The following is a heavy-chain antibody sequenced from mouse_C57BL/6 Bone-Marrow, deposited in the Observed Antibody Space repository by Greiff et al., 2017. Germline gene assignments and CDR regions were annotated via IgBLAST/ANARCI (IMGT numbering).Heavy chain of an antibody. D-gene: IGHD4-1*01. CDR1: GFTFSDFY. CDR2: SRNKANDYTT. J-gene: IGHJ2*01. Sequence: EVKLVESGGGLVQSGRSLRLSCATSGFTFSDFYMEWVRQAPGKGLEWIAASRNKANDYTTEYSVTVKGRFIVSRDTSQSILNLQMNALRAEDTAIYYCARDLGREYFDYWGQGTTLTVSA. V-gene: IGHV7-1*01. CDR3: ARDLGREYFDY.